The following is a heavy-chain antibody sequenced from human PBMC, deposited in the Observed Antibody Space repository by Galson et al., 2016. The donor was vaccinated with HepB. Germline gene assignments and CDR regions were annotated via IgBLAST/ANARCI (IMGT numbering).Heavy chain of an antibody. D-gene: IGHD3-16*01. CDR1: GVSVNSDAYH. CDR3: TTYLVGHGGTGY. Sequence: SETLSLTCSVSGVSVNSDAYHWSWIRQPPGQGLEWLGHFYNPWRISDKLRGRVSMSIDTAKNQFSLSLTSVTAADTAVYYCTTYLVGHGGTGYWGQGTLVTVAS. V-gene: IGHV4-61*08. J-gene: IGHJ4*02. CDR2: FYNPWRI.